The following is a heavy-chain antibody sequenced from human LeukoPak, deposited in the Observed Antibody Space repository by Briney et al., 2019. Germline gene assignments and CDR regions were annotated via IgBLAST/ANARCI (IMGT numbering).Heavy chain of an antibody. D-gene: IGHD1-7*01. CDR1: GGSFSDYN. CDR3: ARRKTENWNYIRGWFDP. V-gene: IGHV4-34*01. J-gene: IGHJ5*02. CDR2: INHRGST. Sequence: SETLSLTCAVYGGSFSDYNWSWIRQPPGKGLEWIGEINHRGSTNYILSLKTRVSISIDTSKNQFSLNLRSVTAADTAVYYCARRKTENWNYIRGWFDPWGQGTLVTVSS.